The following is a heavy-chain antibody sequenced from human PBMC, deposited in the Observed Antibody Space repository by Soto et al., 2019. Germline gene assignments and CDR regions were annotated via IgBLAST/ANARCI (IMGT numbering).Heavy chain of an antibody. D-gene: IGHD3-3*01. J-gene: IGHJ5*02. CDR3: ATILTIFGVVSSNWFDP. CDR1: GYTLTELS. V-gene: IGHV1-24*01. CDR2: FDPEDGET. Sequence: ASVKVSCKVSGYTLTELSMHWVRQAPGKGLEWMGGFDPEDGETIYAQKFQGRVTMTEDTSTDTAYMELSSLRSEDTAVYYCATILTIFGVVSSNWFDPWGQGTLVTVSS.